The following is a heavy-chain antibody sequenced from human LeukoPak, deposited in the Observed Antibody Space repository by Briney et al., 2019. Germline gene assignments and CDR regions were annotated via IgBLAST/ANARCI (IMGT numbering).Heavy chain of an antibody. D-gene: IGHD1-7*01. CDR1: GFTFTTYW. V-gene: IGHV3-7*01. CDR3: ARTNLQARDYYYYMVV. J-gene: IGHJ6*03. Sequence: PGGSLRLSCAASGFTFTTYWMSWVRQAPGQGLEWVANINQDGNEKYYVDSVKGRFTMSRDNAKNSLYLQMNSLRADDTAVYYCARTNLQARDYYYYMVVWGKGTTVTVSS. CDR2: INQDGNEK.